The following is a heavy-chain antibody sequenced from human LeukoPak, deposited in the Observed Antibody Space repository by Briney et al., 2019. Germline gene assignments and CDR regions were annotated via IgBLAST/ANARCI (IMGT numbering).Heavy chain of an antibody. D-gene: IGHD3-9*01. Sequence: GGSLRLSCAASGFTFSSYWMSWVRQAPGKGLEWVANIKQDGSEKYYVDSVKGRFTISRDNAKNSLYLQMNSLRAEDTAVYYCAREAVYYDILTGPTSPHLYYYYYYMDVWGKGTTVTISS. V-gene: IGHV3-7*01. J-gene: IGHJ6*03. CDR2: IKQDGSEK. CDR1: GFTFSSYW. CDR3: AREAVYYDILTGPTSPHLYYYYYYMDV.